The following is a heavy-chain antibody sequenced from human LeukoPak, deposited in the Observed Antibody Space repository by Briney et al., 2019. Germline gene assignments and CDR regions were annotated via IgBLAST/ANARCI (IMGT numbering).Heavy chain of an antibody. V-gene: IGHV3-23*01. D-gene: IGHD3-10*01. Sequence: PGGSLRLSCAASGFTFSSDAMSWVRQAPGKGLEWVSAISGSGGSTYYADSVKGRFTISRDNAKNSLYLQMNSLRAEDTAVYYCAREKVERFGELYYYYYYMDVWGKGTTVTISS. CDR2: ISGSGGST. CDR1: GFTFSSDA. J-gene: IGHJ6*03. CDR3: AREKVERFGELYYYYYYMDV.